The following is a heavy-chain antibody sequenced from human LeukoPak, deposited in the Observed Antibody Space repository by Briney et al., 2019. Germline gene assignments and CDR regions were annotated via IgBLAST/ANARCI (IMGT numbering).Heavy chain of an antibody. CDR1: GFTFSGYD. Sequence: AGSLRLSCAASGFTFSGYDIHWVRQAPGKGLEWVAFIRYAGSNKYYADSVRGRFTISRDNSKNTLYLQMNSLRAEDTAVYFCAKGSKAVLFTRDHYMDVWGKGTTVTISS. J-gene: IGHJ6*03. CDR3: AKGSKAVLFTRDHYMDV. V-gene: IGHV3-30*02. CDR2: IRYAGSNK. D-gene: IGHD6-19*01.